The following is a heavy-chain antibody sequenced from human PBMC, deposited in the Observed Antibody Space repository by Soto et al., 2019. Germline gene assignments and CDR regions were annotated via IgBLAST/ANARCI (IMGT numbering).Heavy chain of an antibody. CDR1: GLTFSNYW. J-gene: IGHJ4*02. Sequence: EVQLVESGGGLVQPGGSLRLSCAASGLTFSNYWMHWVRQAPGKGLVWVSRINNDGSTTDYADSVKGRFTISRDNAKNTLYLQMNSLRAEDTAVYYCARSDCSGGSCYSARLYWGQGTLVTVSS. CDR3: ARSDCSGGSCYSARLY. V-gene: IGHV3-74*01. CDR2: INNDGSTT. D-gene: IGHD2-15*01.